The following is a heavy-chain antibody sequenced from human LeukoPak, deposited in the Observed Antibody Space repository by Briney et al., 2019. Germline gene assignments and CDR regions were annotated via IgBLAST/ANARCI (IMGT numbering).Heavy chain of an antibody. D-gene: IGHD2-2*01. CDR1: GYNFASYW. CDR3: ARATWKVVDPYYFDS. J-gene: IGHJ4*02. Sequence: KPGESLKISCKGSGYNFASYWIAWVRQMPGKGLEWLGIIYPGDSDTRYSPSFQGQVTISADNSINTAYLQWNSLKTSDTAMYYCARATWKVVDPYYFDSWGQGTLVTVSS. CDR2: IYPGDSDT. V-gene: IGHV5-51*01.